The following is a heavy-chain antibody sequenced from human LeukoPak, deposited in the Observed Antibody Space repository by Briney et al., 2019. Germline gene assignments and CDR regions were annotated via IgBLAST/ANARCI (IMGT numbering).Heavy chain of an antibody. CDR2: IYPGDSDT. Sequence: GESLKISCKDSGYSFTSYWIGWVRQMPGKGLEWMGIIYPGDSDTRYSPSSQGQVTISADKSISTAYLQWSSLKASDTAMYYGARQLRYYYDSSGYIDYWGQGTLVTVSS. J-gene: IGHJ4*02. CDR1: GYSFTSYW. V-gene: IGHV5-51*01. D-gene: IGHD3-22*01. CDR3: ARQLRYYYDSSGYIDY.